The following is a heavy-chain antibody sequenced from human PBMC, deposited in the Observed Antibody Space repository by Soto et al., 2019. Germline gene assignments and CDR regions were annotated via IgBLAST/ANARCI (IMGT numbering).Heavy chain of an antibody. CDR1: GYTFTSYG. V-gene: IGHV1-18*04. Sequence: ASVKVSCKASGYTFTSYGIRWVRQAPGQGLEWMGWISAYNGNTNYAQKLQGRVTMTTDTSTSTAYMELRSLRSDDTAVYYCARDASCSGGSCYSGNYYYYYGMDVWGQGTTVTVSS. CDR3: ARDASCSGGSCYSGNYYYYYGMDV. CDR2: ISAYNGNT. J-gene: IGHJ6*02. D-gene: IGHD2-15*01.